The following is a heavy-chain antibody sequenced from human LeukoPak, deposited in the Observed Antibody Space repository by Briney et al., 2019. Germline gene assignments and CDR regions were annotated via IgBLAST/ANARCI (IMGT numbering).Heavy chain of an antibody. Sequence: GGSLRLSCAASGFTFSSYGMHWVRQAPGKGLEWVAVISYDGSNKYYADSVKGRFTISRDNSKNTLYLQMNSLRAEDTAVYYCAGGRYSSSRTVYYYGMDVWGQGTTVTVSS. CDR1: GFTFSSYG. J-gene: IGHJ6*02. D-gene: IGHD6-13*01. V-gene: IGHV3-30*03. CDR2: ISYDGSNK. CDR3: AGGRYSSSRTVYYYGMDV.